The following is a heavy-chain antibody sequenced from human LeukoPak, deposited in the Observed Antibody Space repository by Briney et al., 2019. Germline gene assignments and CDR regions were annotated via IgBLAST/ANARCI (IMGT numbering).Heavy chain of an antibody. V-gene: IGHV3-23*01. CDR1: GFTFSSYA. CDR3: AKALGTNCYTPIDY. D-gene: IGHD2-2*02. Sequence: TGGSLRLSCAASGFTFSSYAMNWVRQAPGKGLEWVSGIGYGNNYTCYADSVKGRFTISRDNSMNTLYLQMNSLGAEDTAVYYCAKALGTNCYTPIDYWGQGTLVTVSS. CDR2: IGYGNNYT. J-gene: IGHJ4*02.